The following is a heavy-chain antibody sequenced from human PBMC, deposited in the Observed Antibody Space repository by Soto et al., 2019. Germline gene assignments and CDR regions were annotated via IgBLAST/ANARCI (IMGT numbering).Heavy chain of an antibody. CDR3: AKNGITMIVVVISPPWFDP. CDR1: GFTFSSYA. CDR2: ISGSGGST. J-gene: IGHJ5*02. V-gene: IGHV3-23*01. D-gene: IGHD3-22*01. Sequence: GGSLRLSCAASGFTFSSYAMSWVRQAPGKGLEWVSAISGSGGSTYYADSVKGRFTISRDNSKNTLYLQMNSLRAEDTAVYYCAKNGITMIVVVISPPWFDPWGQGTLVTVSS.